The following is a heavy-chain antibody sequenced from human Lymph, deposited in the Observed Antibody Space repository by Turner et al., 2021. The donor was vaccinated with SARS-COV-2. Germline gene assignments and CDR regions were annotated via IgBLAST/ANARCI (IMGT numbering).Heavy chain of an antibody. V-gene: IGHV3-33*01. CDR2: IGYDGSNK. CDR3: ARVKGYNGYDLRYYYGMDV. J-gene: IGHJ6*02. Sequence: QVQLVESGGGVVQPGRSLGLSCAASGCTFSSYGMHWVRQAPGKGLEWVAVIGYDGSNKYYADSVKGRFTISRENSKNTLYLQMNSLRAEDTAVYYCARVKGYNGYDLRYYYGMDVWGQGTTVTVSS. D-gene: IGHD5-12*01. CDR1: GCTFSSYG.